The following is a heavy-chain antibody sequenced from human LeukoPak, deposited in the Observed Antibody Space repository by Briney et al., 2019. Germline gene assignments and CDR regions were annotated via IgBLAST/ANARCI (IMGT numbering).Heavy chain of an antibody. CDR2: IYHSRST. J-gene: IGHJ4*02. Sequence: SQTLSLTCTVSGGSTSIGGYYWSWIRQPPRKGLEWIGYIYHSRSTYYNPSLKSRVTISVDRSNNQFSLNLSSVTAADTAVYYCASGTFAVDYSDSSGPNYWGQGTLVTVSS. CDR3: ASGTFAVDYSDSSGPNY. CDR1: GGSTSIGGYY. D-gene: IGHD3-22*01. V-gene: IGHV4-30-2*01.